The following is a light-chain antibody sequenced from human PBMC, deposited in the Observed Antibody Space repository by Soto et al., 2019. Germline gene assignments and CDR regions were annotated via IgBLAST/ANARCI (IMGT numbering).Light chain of an antibody. Sequence: EDVLTQSPGTLSLSPGERATLSCRASQSVSNNYLGWFQQKPGQTPRLLIFDASNRATGIPDRCSGSGSGTDFTLTISRLEPEDLAMCYCQQYANSPLTFGGGTRVEI. CDR3: QQYANSPLT. CDR2: DAS. J-gene: IGKJ4*01. CDR1: QSVSNNY. V-gene: IGKV3-20*01.